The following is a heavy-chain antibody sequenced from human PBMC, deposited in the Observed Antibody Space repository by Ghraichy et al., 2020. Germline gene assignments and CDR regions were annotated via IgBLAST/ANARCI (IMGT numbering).Heavy chain of an antibody. CDR3: ARDGIDSVFDY. Sequence: GESLNTSCSASGLILNTYGMHWVRQAPGKGLEWVAFLWYDGSNKYYADSVKGRFTISRDSSKNTLYLQMNSLRVEDTAVYYCARDGIDSVFDYWGQGTLVTVSS. CDR2: LWYDGSNK. J-gene: IGHJ4*02. V-gene: IGHV3-33*01. D-gene: IGHD1-26*01. CDR1: GLILNTYG.